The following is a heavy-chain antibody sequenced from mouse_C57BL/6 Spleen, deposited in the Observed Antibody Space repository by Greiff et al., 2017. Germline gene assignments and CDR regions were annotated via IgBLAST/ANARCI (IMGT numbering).Heavy chain of an antibody. CDR1: GYAFSSYW. J-gene: IGHJ4*01. D-gene: IGHD1-1*01. CDR3: TRAYGSSSYYAMDY. Sequence: VQLQQSGAELVKPGASVKISCKASGYAFSSYWMNWVKQRPGKGLEWIGQIYPGDGDTNYNGKFKGKATLTEDKSSSTAYMQLSSLTSEDSAVYFCTRAYGSSSYYAMDYWGQGTSVTVSS. V-gene: IGHV1-80*01. CDR2: IYPGDGDT.